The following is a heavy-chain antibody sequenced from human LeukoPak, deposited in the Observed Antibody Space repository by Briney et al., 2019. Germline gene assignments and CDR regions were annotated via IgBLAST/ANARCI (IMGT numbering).Heavy chain of an antibody. CDR3: ARGPGYYYGDY. D-gene: IGHD3-22*01. CDR1: GFNFNNCA. V-gene: IGHV3-30-3*01. CDR2: ISYDGNSK. Sequence: GGSLRLSCAASGFNFNNCAMHWVRRAPGKGLEWVAVISYDGNSKYYADSVKGRFTISRDNSKNTLYLQMNSLRPEDTAMYYYARGPGYYYGDYWGQGTLVTVSS. J-gene: IGHJ4*02.